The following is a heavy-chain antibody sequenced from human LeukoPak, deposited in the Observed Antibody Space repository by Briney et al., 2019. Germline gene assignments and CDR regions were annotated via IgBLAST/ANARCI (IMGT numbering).Heavy chain of an antibody. CDR1: GYTFTSYY. CDR2: INPSGGST. Sequence: ASVKVSCKASGYTFTSYYMHWVRQAPGQGLEWMGIINPSGGSTSYAQKFQGRVTMTRDMSTSTAYMELSSLRSEDTAVYYCARGITMVRGVIFYYYYYMDVWGKGTTVTISS. V-gene: IGHV1-46*01. D-gene: IGHD3-10*01. CDR3: ARGITMVRGVIFYYYYYMDV. J-gene: IGHJ6*03.